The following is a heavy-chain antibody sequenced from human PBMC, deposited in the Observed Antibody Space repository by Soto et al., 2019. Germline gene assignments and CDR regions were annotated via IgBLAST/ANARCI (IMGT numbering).Heavy chain of an antibody. CDR2: INPNSGGT. J-gene: IGHJ6*02. V-gene: IGHV1-2*02. CDR3: ARGGTIAVAGPGGHMSV. D-gene: IGHD6-19*01. CDR1: GYTFTGYD. Sequence: ASVKVSCKACGYTFTGYDMHWVRPAPGQGLEWMGWINPNSGGTNYAQKFQGRVTMTRDTSISTAYMERSRLRSDDTAVYYCARGGTIAVAGPGGHMSVWGQRTTVTVS.